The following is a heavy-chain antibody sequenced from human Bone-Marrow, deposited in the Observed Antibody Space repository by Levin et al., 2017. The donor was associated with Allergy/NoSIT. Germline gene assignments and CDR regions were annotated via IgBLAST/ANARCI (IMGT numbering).Heavy chain of an antibody. CDR1: GFTFSSYA. J-gene: IGHJ5*02. V-gene: IGHV3-30-3*01. CDR3: ARDRNGVDYYDSSGYYSFPNWFDP. CDR2: ISYDGSNK. D-gene: IGHD3-22*01. Sequence: GGSLRLSCAASGFTFSSYAMHWVRQAPGKGLEWVAVISYDGSNKYYADSVKGRFTISRDNSKNTLYLQMNSLRAEDTAVYYCARDRNGVDYYDSSGYYSFPNWFDPWGQGTLVTVSS.